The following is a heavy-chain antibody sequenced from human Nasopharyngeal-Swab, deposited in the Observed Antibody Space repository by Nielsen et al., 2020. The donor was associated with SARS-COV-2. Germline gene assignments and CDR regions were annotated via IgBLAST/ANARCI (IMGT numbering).Heavy chain of an antibody. V-gene: IGHV4-34*01. D-gene: IGHD2-15*01. Sequence: SQTLSLTCAVYDGSFSGYYRSWIRQPPGKGLEWIGEINHSGSTNYNPSLKSRVTISVDRSKNQFSLKLSSVTAADTAVYYCARQIGYCSGGSCYDYMDVWGKGTTVTVSS. J-gene: IGHJ6*03. CDR1: DGSFSGYY. CDR2: INHSGST. CDR3: ARQIGYCSGGSCYDYMDV.